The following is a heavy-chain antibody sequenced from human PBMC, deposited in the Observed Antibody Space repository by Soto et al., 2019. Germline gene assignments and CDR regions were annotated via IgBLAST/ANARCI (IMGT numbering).Heavy chain of an antibody. J-gene: IGHJ4*02. Sequence: ASVKVSCKASGYTFTYRYLHWVRQAPGQALEWMGWITPFNGNTNYAQKFQDRVTITRDRSMSTAYMELSSLRSEDTAMYYCARSSSGWPPDYWGQGTLVTVSS. D-gene: IGHD6-19*01. CDR3: ARSSSGWPPDY. CDR1: GYTFTYRY. CDR2: ITPFNGNT. V-gene: IGHV1-45*02.